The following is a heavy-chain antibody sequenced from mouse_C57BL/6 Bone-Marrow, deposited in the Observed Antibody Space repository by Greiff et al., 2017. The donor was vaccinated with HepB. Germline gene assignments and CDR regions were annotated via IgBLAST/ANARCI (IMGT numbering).Heavy chain of an antibody. V-gene: IGHV1-26*01. CDR1: GYTFTDYY. D-gene: IGHD1-3*01. Sequence: EVKLQQSGPELVKPGASVKISCKASGYTFTDYYMNWVKQSHGKSLEWIGDINPNNGGTSYNQKFKGKATLTVDKSSSTAYMELRSLTSEDSAVYYCASLYIHYYAMDYWGQGTSVTVSS. CDR2: INPNNGGT. CDR3: ASLYIHYYAMDY. J-gene: IGHJ4*01.